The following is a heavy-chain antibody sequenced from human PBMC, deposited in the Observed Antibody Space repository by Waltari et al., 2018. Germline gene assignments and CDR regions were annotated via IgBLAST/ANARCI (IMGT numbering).Heavy chain of an antibody. D-gene: IGHD1-26*01. Sequence: EVQLVEYGGGFVQPGGSLRISCVASGFTSSSHEMNWVRQAPGKGLEWISYISGSDGIINYAESVKGRFTISRDNAKNSMYLEMNSLRAEDTAVYYCVSRWELSPDYYYGLDVWGQGTMVTVSS. CDR1: GFTSSSHE. V-gene: IGHV3-48*03. CDR3: VSRWELSPDYYYGLDV. J-gene: IGHJ6*02. CDR2: ISGSDGII.